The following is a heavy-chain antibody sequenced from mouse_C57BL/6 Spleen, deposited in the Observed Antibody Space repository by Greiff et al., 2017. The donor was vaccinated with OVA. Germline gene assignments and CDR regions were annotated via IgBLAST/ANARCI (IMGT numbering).Heavy chain of an antibody. J-gene: IGHJ2*01. CDR3: ARRAYGSSLYYFDY. CDR2: ISSGGSYT. CDR1: GFTFSSYG. D-gene: IGHD1-1*01. V-gene: IGHV5-6*02. Sequence: EVKLVESGGDLVKPGGSLKLSCAASGFTFSSYGMSWVRQTPDKRLEWVATISSGGSYTYYPDSVKGRFTISRDNAKNTLYLQMSSLKSEDTAMYYCARRAYGSSLYYFDYWGQGTTLTVSS.